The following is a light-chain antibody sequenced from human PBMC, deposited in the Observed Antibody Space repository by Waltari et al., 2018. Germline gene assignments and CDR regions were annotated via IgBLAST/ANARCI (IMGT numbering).Light chain of an antibody. V-gene: IGKV4-1*01. J-gene: IGKJ5*01. CDR1: QSVLYSSNNKNY. CDR3: QQYYSTLIT. Sequence: DIVMTQSSDSLAVSLGERATIKCKSSQSVLYSSNNKNYLAWYQQKPGQPPKLLIYWASTRESGVPDRFSGSGSGTDFTLTISSLQAEDVAVYYCQQYYSTLITFGQGTRLEIK. CDR2: WAS.